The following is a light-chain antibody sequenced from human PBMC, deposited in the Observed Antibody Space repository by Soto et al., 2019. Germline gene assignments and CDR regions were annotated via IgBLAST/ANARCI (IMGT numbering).Light chain of an antibody. Sequence: EIVLTQSPGTLSLSPGERATLSCRATQSVSSSCLAWYQQKPGQAPRLLIYGASNRATGIPDRFSGSGSGTDFTLTISRLEPEDFAVYYCQQYGSSPPWTFGQGTKVEIK. J-gene: IGKJ1*01. V-gene: IGKV3-20*01. CDR1: QSVSSSC. CDR2: GAS. CDR3: QQYGSSPPWT.